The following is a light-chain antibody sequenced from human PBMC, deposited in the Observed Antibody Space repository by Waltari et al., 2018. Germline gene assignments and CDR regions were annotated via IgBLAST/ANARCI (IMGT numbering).Light chain of an antibody. Sequence: QLTQSPSTLSASVGDRVPITCRASQSISTWLAWYQQKPGKAPKLLIYMASSLESGVSSRFSGSGSGTEFTLSISSLQPADSATYYCQHYNGYPVTFGGGTKVEIK. V-gene: IGKV1-5*03. CDR3: QHYNGYPVT. CDR1: QSISTW. CDR2: MAS. J-gene: IGKJ4*01.